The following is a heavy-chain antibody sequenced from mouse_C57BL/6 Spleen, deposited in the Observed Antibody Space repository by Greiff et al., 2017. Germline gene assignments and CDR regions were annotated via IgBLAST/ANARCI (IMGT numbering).Heavy chain of an antibody. D-gene: IGHD2-2*01. CDR3: ARGIYYGYDGAFDY. J-gene: IGHJ2*01. V-gene: IGHV1-54*01. CDR2: INPGSGGT. CDR1: GYAFTNYL. Sequence: VQVVESGAELVRPGTSVKVSCKASGYAFTNYLIEWVKQRPGQGLEWIGVINPGSGGTKYNEKFKGKATLTADKSSSTAYMQLSSLTSEDSAVYFCARGIYYGYDGAFDYWGQGTTLTVSS.